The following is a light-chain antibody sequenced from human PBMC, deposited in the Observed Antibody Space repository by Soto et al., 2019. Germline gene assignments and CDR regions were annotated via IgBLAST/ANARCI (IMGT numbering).Light chain of an antibody. CDR2: GAS. CDR1: QSVSSN. CDR3: QQYNNWPRT. V-gene: IGKV3-15*01. J-gene: IGKJ1*01. Sequence: EIVLTQSPATLSVSPGERATLSWGASQSVSSNLAWYQQKPGQAPRLLIYGASTRATGIPARFGGSGYGTEFNLTISSLQSEDLAVYYGQQYNNWPRTFGQGTKVDIK.